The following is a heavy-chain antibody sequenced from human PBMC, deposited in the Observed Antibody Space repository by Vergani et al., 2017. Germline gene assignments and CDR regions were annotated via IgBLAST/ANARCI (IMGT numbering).Heavy chain of an antibody. J-gene: IGHJ4*02. Sequence: EVQLVESGGSLVHPGGSLRLSCAASGFSLNTYDMHWVRQATGKGLEWVSAIGTAGDTYYPGSVKGRFTISRENAKNSLYLQMNGLRAGDTAVYYCARRDSSSPALDYWGQGTLVTVSS. V-gene: IGHV3-13*01. CDR3: ARRDSSSPALDY. CDR2: IGTAGDT. D-gene: IGHD6-6*01. CDR1: GFSLNTYD.